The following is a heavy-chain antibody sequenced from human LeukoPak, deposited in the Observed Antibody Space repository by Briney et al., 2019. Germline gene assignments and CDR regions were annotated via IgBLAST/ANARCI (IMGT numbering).Heavy chain of an antibody. V-gene: IGHV3-74*01. CDR2: INSDGSST. J-gene: IGHJ5*02. D-gene: IGHD6-13*01. Sequence: PGGSLRLSCAASGFTFSSYWMHWVRQAPGKGLVWVSRINSDGSSTSYADSVKGRFTISRDNAKNTLYLQMNSLRAEDTAVYYCARDRDSSSWYGGHNWFDPWGREPWSPSPQ. CDR1: GFTFSSYW. CDR3: ARDRDSSSWYGGHNWFDP.